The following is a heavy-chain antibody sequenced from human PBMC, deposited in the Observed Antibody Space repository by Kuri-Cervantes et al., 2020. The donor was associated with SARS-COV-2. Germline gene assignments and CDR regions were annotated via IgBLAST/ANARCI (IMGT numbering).Heavy chain of an antibody. J-gene: IGHJ3*02. CDR1: GGSFSGYY. CDR2: INHSGST. CDR3: ARDWGYSYAEGAFDI. D-gene: IGHD5-18*01. Sequence: GSLRLSCAVYGGSFSGYYWSWIRQPPGEGLEWIGEINHSGSTNYNPSLKSRVTISVDTSKNQFSLKLSSVTAADTAVYYCARDWGYSYAEGAFDIWGQGTMVTVSS. V-gene: IGHV4-34*01.